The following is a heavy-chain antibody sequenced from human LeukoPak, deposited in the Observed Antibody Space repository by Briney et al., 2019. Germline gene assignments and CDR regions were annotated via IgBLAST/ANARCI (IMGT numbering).Heavy chain of an antibody. Sequence: PGGSLRLSCAASGFTFSSYSMNWVRQAPGKGLEWVSSISSSSSYIYYADSVKGRFTISRDNAKNSLYLQMNSLRAEDTAVYYCAREGYSLNSYFDYWGQGTLVTVSS. D-gene: IGHD5-18*01. V-gene: IGHV3-21*01. J-gene: IGHJ4*02. CDR2: ISSSSSYI. CDR3: AREGYSLNSYFDY. CDR1: GFTFSSYS.